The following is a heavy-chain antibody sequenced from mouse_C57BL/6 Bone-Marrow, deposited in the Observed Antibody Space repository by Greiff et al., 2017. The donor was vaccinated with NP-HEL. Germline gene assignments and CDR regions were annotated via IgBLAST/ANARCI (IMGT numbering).Heavy chain of an antibody. J-gene: IGHJ2*01. CDR1: GFTFSSYG. CDR3: ARDGYYSY. D-gene: IGHD2-3*01. V-gene: IGHV5-6*01. Sequence: DVHLVESGGDLVKPGGSLKLSCAASGFTFSSYGMSWVRQTPDKRLEWVATISSGGSYTYYPDSVKGRFTISRDNAKNTLYLQMSSLKSEDTAMYNCARDGYYSYWGQGTTLTVSS. CDR2: ISSGGSYT.